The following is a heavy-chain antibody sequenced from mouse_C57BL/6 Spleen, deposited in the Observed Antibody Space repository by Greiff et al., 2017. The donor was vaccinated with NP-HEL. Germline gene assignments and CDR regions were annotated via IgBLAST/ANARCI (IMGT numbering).Heavy chain of an antibody. CDR3: ARGDSPYAMDY. D-gene: IGHD3-2*01. CDR2: IDPSDSYP. V-gene: IGHV1-69*01. CDR1: GYPFTSYW. Sequence: QVQLQQPGAELVMPGASVKLSCKASGYPFTSYWMHWVKPRPGHGLEWIGEIDPSDSYPNYNQKFKGKSTLTVDKSSSTAYMQLSSLTSEDSAVYYCARGDSPYAMDYWGQGTSVTVSS. J-gene: IGHJ4*01.